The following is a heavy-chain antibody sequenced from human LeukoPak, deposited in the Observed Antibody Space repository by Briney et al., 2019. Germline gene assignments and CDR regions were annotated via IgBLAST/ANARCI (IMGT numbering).Heavy chain of an antibody. J-gene: IGHJ6*03. CDR1: GYTFTSYD. CDR3: ARRGIVVVPAAIYYYMDV. V-gene: IGHV1-8*03. CDR2: MNPNSGNT. D-gene: IGHD2-2*02. Sequence: ASVKVSCKASGYTFTSYDINWVRQATGQGLEWMGWMNPNSGNTGYAQKFQGRVTITRNTSISTAYMELSSLRSEDTAVYCCARRGIVVVPAAIYYYMDVWGKGTTVTVSS.